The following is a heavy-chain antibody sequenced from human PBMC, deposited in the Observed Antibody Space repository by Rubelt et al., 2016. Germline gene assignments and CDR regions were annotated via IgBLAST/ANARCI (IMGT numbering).Heavy chain of an antibody. J-gene: IGHJ6*02. CDR1: GYSIRSGYY. CDR2: IYYSGST. Sequence: QVQLQESGPGLVKPSETLSLTCTVSGYSIRSGYYWGWIRQPPGKGLEWIGYIYYSGSTNYNPSLKSRVTISVDTSKNQFSRKLSSVTAADTAVYYCARHQLYDILTGLYGMDVWGQGTTVTVSS. D-gene: IGHD3-9*01. CDR3: ARHQLYDILTGLYGMDV. V-gene: IGHV4-38-2*02.